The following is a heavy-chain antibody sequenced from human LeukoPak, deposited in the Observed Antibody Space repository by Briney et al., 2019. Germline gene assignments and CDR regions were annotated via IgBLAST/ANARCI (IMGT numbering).Heavy chain of an antibody. J-gene: IGHJ6*03. V-gene: IGHV1-18*01. D-gene: IGHD3-3*01. Sequence: ASVKVSCKASGYTFTSYGISWVRQAPGQGLEWVGWISAYNGNTNYAQKLQGRVTMTTDTSTSTAYMELRSLRSDDTAVYYCARNYDFWSGYLQYYYYYYYMDVWGKGTTVTVSS. CDR3: ARNYDFWSGYLQYYYYYYYMDV. CDR2: ISAYNGNT. CDR1: GYTFTSYG.